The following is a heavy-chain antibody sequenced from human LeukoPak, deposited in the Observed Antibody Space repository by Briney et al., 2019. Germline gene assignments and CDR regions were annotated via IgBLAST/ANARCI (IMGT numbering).Heavy chain of an antibody. Sequence: SVKVSCKASGGTFSSYAISWVRQAPGQGLEWMGGIIPIFGTANYAQKFQGRVTITADESTSTAYMELSSLRSEDTAVYYCARDPNYYDSSGYRPFDYWGQGTLVTVSS. V-gene: IGHV1-69*01. CDR3: ARDPNYYDSSGYRPFDY. J-gene: IGHJ4*02. D-gene: IGHD3-22*01. CDR1: GGTFSSYA. CDR2: IIPIFGTA.